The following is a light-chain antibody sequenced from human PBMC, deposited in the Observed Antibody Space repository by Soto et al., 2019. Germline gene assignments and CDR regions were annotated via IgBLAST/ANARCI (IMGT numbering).Light chain of an antibody. CDR1: QTISSW. Sequence: DIQMTQSPSTLSGSVGDTVTITSRASQTISSWLAWYQQKPGKAPKLLIYKASTLKSGVPSRFSGSGSGTEFTLTISSLQPDDFATYYCQHYNSYSEAFGQGTKVDI. V-gene: IGKV1-5*03. J-gene: IGKJ1*01. CDR3: QHYNSYSEA. CDR2: KAS.